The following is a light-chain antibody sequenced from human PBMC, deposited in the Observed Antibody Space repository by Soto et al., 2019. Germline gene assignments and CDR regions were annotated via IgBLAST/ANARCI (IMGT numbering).Light chain of an antibody. CDR2: DAS. CDR3: QQRSNWPRGMYT. CDR1: QTVSSY. J-gene: IGKJ2*01. V-gene: IGKV3-11*01. Sequence: EIVLTQSPATLSLSPGERATLSCRASQTVSSYLAWYQQKPGQAPRLLIYDASNRATGIPARFSGSGSGTDFTLTISSLEPEDFAVYYCQQRSNWPRGMYTFGQGTKLEIE.